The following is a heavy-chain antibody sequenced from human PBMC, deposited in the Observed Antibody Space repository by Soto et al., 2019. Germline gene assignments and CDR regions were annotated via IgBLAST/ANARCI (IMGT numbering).Heavy chain of an antibody. D-gene: IGHD5-12*01. V-gene: IGHV3-23*01. J-gene: IGHJ4*02. Sequence: GGSLRLSCAASGFTFSSYAMSWVRQAPGKGLEWVSAISGSGGSIYYADSVKGRFTISRDNSKNTLYLQMNSLRAEDTAVYYCAKASLAGIVAIGRKYYFDYWGQGTLVTVSS. CDR1: GFTFSSYA. CDR3: AKASLAGIVAIGRKYYFDY. CDR2: ISGSGGSI.